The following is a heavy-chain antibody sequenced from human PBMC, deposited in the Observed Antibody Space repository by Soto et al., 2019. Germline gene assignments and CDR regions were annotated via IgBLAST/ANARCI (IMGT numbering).Heavy chain of an antibody. D-gene: IGHD3-22*01. CDR2: IKSKTDGGTT. CDR1: GFTFSNAW. CDR3: TTDPTYESSGYDY. V-gene: IGHV3-15*01. J-gene: IGHJ4*02. Sequence: GGSLRLSCAASGFTFSNAWMSWVRQAPGKGLEWVGRIKSKTDGGTTDYAAPVKGRFTISRDDSKNTLYLQMNSLKTEDTAVYYCTTDPTYESSGYDYWGQGTLVTVSS.